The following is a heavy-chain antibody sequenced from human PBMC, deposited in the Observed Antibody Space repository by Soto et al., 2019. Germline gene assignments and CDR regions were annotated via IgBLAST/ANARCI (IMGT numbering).Heavy chain of an antibody. Sequence: PGGSLRLSCAASGFTFNNYGMHWVRQAPGKGLEWVAGIWHDGSNKYYTDSVKGRFTISRDNSKNMLYLQMNSLRAEDTAVYHCAREAGYHGTIGKKLPDCWGQGIMVTVS. J-gene: IGHJ4*02. CDR1: GFTFNNYG. D-gene: IGHD2-15*01. CDR2: IWHDGSNK. CDR3: AREAGYHGTIGKKLPDC. V-gene: IGHV3-33*01.